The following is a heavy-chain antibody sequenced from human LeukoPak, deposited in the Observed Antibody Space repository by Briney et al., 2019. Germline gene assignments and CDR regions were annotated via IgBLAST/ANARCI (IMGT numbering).Heavy chain of an antibody. CDR2: INNDGTAT. J-gene: IGHJ5*02. Sequence: GGSLRLSCAASGFTFSAYWMHWVRQVPGKGLVWVSRINNDGTATFFADSVKGRFTISRDNSKNTLYLQMNSLRAEDTAVYYCARENWFDPWGQGTLVTVSS. V-gene: IGHV3-74*01. CDR3: ARENWFDP. CDR1: GFTFSAYW.